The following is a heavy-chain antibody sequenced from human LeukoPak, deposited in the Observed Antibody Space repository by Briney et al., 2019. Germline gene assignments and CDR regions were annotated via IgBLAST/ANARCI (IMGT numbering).Heavy chain of an antibody. V-gene: IGHV3-74*01. CDR2: INSDGSST. CDR1: GFTVSNYW. CDR3: ARTNLVAEPFDY. J-gene: IGHJ4*02. Sequence: GGSLRLSCAASGFTVSNYWMHWVRQAPGKGLVWVSRINSDGSSTSYADSVKGRFTISRDNAKNTLYLQMNSLRAEDTAVYYCARTNLVAEPFDYWGQGTLVTVSS. D-gene: IGHD2-8*02.